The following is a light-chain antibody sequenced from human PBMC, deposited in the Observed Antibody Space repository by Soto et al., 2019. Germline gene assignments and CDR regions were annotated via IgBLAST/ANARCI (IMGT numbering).Light chain of an antibody. CDR2: GAS. CDR3: QDYNERKA. V-gene: IGKV3-15*01. J-gene: IGKJ1*01. Sequence: EIVVTQSPATLSVSPGERATLSCSVSQSASSKLAWYQQKPGQAPRLLIYGASTRATGVPVRFSGSGSGTEFTLTISSLQSEDFAVYFCQDYNERKAFGQGTKVDIK. CDR1: QSASSK.